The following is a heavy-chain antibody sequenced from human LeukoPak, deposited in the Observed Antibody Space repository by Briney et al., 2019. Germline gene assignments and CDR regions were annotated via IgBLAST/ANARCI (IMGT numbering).Heavy chain of an antibody. CDR3: ARGSESYDFWGGYEYNWFDP. D-gene: IGHD3-3*01. Sequence: SVTLSLTCTVSGGSISSYYWGWIGPRPGKGLEWMGYIYYGSSTNYNTSLKNRVTISVDTSKNQFSLKLSSVTAADTAVYYCARGSESYDFWGGYEYNWFDPWGQGTLVTVSS. CDR2: IYYGSST. V-gene: IGHV4-59*01. CDR1: GGSISSYY. J-gene: IGHJ5*02.